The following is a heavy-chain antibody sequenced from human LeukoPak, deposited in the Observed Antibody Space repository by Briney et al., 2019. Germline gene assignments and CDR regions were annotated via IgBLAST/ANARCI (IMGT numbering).Heavy chain of an antibody. Sequence: GESLKISCKGSEYSFSSYWIGWVRQMPGKGLEWVGIIYPGDSNTRYSPSFQGQVTISADKSISTAYLQWSSLKASDTAMYYCARSQGYCSGGSCLQGDWFDPWGQGTLVTVSS. V-gene: IGHV5-51*01. CDR3: ARSQGYCSGGSCLQGDWFDP. CDR2: IYPGDSNT. J-gene: IGHJ5*02. D-gene: IGHD2-15*01. CDR1: EYSFSSYW.